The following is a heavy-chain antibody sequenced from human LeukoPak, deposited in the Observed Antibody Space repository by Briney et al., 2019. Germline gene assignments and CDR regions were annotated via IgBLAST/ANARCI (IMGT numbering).Heavy chain of an antibody. D-gene: IGHD4-11*01. J-gene: IGHJ4*02. CDR2: IYYSGST. V-gene: IGHV4-39*07. CDR1: GGSISSSWYY. Sequence: SETLSLTCTVSGGSISSSWYYWVWIRKPPGQGLEWIGSIYYSGSTYYNPSLKSRVTISVDTSKNQFSLKLSSVSAADTAVYYCARGRYSYYFDYWGQGTLVTVSS. CDR3: ARGRYSYYFDY.